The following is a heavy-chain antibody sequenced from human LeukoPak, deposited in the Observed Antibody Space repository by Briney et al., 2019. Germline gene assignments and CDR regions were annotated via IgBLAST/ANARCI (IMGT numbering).Heavy chain of an antibody. Sequence: SETLSLTCTVSGGSISSYYWSWIRQSPGKGLEWIGNIYYSGSTNYNPSLKRRVTISVDTYKNQFSLNLSSVTAADTAVYFCARWGGYCSTISCTYYYGMDVWGRGTTVTVSS. CDR1: GGSISSYY. CDR2: IYYSGST. V-gene: IGHV4-59*01. J-gene: IGHJ6*02. D-gene: IGHD2-2*01. CDR3: ARWGGYCSTISCTYYYGMDV.